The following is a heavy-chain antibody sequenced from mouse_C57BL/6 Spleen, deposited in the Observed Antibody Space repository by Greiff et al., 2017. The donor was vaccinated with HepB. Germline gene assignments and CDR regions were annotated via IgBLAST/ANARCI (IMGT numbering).Heavy chain of an antibody. D-gene: IGHD2-10*01. Sequence: EVQLQQSGPELVKPGASVKISCKASGYTFTDYYMNWVKQSHGKSLEWIGDINPNNGGTSYNQKFKGKATLTVDKSSSTAYMELRSLTSEDSAVYYCARRGLLGDAMDYWGQGTSVTVSS. CDR2: INPNNGGT. V-gene: IGHV1-26*01. J-gene: IGHJ4*01. CDR3: ARRGLLGDAMDY. CDR1: GYTFTDYY.